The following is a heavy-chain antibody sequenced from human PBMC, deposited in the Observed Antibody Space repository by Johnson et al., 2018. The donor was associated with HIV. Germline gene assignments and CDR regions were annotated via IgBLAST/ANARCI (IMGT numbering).Heavy chain of an antibody. CDR1: GFTFSSYA. Sequence: QVQLVESGGGVVQPGRSLRLSCAASGFTFSSYAMHWVRQAPGKGLEWVAVISYDGSNKYYADSVKGRFTISRDNSKNTLYLQMNSLRAEDTAVYYSTSGKSWLAVDAFDIWGQGTMVTVSS. J-gene: IGHJ3*02. D-gene: IGHD6-19*01. CDR3: TSGKSWLAVDAFDI. CDR2: ISYDGSNK. V-gene: IGHV3-30*04.